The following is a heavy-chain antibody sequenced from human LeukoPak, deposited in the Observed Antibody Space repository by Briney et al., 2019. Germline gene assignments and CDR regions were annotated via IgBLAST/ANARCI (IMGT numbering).Heavy chain of an antibody. Sequence: GGSLRLSCAASGFTDSSNYMSWVRQAPGKWLEWVSVIYSGGSTYYADSVKGRFTISRDNSKNTLYLQMNSLRAEDTAVYYCASEVGATTTDYWGQGTLVTVSS. D-gene: IGHD1-26*01. J-gene: IGHJ4*02. CDR3: ASEVGATTTDY. CDR2: IYSGGST. V-gene: IGHV3-66*02. CDR1: GFTDSSNY.